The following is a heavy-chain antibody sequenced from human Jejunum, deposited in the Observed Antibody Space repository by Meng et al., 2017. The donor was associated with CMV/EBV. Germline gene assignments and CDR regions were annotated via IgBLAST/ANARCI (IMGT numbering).Heavy chain of an antibody. CDR2: MYPEASDT. V-gene: IGHV5-51*07. CDR1: GYRFATHW. CDR3: ARFSGYDWNYVEY. Sequence: GSGYRFATHWSGRVHQIPGKGREWMAIMYPEASDTRYSQSFQGQVTISADKSIRTAYLQWSSLKASDTAIYYCARFSGYDWNYVEYWGQGTLVTVSS. J-gene: IGHJ4*02. D-gene: IGHD3-16*01.